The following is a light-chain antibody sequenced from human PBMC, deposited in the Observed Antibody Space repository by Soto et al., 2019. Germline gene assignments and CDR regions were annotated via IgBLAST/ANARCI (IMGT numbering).Light chain of an antibody. Sequence: QSALPRPASVLGFLGQSSPISGPGTTIDVESYNLVSWFRQHPGEAPNLIVYEGTKRPSGVSNRFSGSKSGNPASLTISGLQAEDEANYYCCSYAGTATVFGTGTKLTVL. CDR3: CSYAGTATV. CDR2: EGT. J-gene: IGLJ1*01. V-gene: IGLV2-23*03. CDR1: TIDVESYNL.